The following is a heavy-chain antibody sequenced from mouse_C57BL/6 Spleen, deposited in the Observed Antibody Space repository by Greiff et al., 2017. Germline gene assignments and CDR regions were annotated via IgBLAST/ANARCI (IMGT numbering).Heavy chain of an antibody. Sequence: QVQLQQSGAELAKPGASVKLSCKASGYTFTSYWLHWVKQRPGQGLEWIGYINPSSGYTKYKQKFKDKATLTADKSSSTAYMQLSSLTYEDAAVYYCARSLTMVTEAYWGQGTLVTVSA. V-gene: IGHV1-7*01. CDR2: INPSSGYT. CDR1: GYTFTSYW. J-gene: IGHJ3*01. D-gene: IGHD2-2*01. CDR3: ARSLTMVTEAY.